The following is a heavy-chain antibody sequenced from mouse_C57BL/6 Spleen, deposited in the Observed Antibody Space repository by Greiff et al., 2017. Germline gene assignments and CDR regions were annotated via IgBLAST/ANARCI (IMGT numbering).Heavy chain of an antibody. D-gene: IGHD2-5*01. V-gene: IGHV1-80*01. CDR1: GYAFSSYW. CDR2: IYPGDGDT. J-gene: IGHJ2*01. CDR3: ARWWGVANSNYEDDY. Sequence: QVQLQQSGAELVKPGASVKISCKASGYAFSSYWMNWVKQRPGKGLEWIGQIYPGDGDTNYNGKFKGKATLTADKSSSTAYMQLSSLTSEDSAVYFCARWWGVANSNYEDDYWGQGTTLTVSS.